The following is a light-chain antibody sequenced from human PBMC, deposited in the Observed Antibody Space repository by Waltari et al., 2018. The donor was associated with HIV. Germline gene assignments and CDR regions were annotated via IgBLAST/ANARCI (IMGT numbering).Light chain of an antibody. CDR3: QQTYNGAWT. Sequence: IQVTQSPTSLSAYVGQTIIISCRTSQGIYTFLNWYQKKGDKAPKVLIFGSSNLHSVVPSRFSGSGSGAEFTLVIRSLQAEDFASYFCQQTYNGAWTFGQGT. V-gene: IGKV1-39*01. CDR2: GSS. J-gene: IGKJ1*01. CDR1: QGIYTF.